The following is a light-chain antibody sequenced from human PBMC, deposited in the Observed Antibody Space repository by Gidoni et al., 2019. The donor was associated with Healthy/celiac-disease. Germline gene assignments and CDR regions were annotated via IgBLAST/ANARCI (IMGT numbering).Light chain of an antibody. CDR3: QQYNNWPET. CDR1: QRVSSN. Sequence: ELVMTQSPSTLSVSPGERATLSCSASQRVSSNLAWYQQKPGQAPRLLIYGAYTRATGIPARFSGSGSGTEFTLTISSLQSEDFAVYYCQQYNNWPETFGQGTKVEIK. CDR2: GAY. J-gene: IGKJ1*01. V-gene: IGKV3-15*01.